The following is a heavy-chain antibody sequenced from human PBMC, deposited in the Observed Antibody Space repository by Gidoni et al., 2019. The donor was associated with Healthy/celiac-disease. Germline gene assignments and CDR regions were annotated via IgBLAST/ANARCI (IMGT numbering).Heavy chain of an antibody. CDR2: INHSGST. CDR1: GGSFSGYY. Sequence: QVQLQQWGAGLLKPSETLSLTCAVYGGSFSGYYWSWIRQPPGKGLEWIGEINHSGSTNYNPSLKSRVTISVDTSKNQFSLKLSSVTAADTAVYYCARGGQLHKLVLFWGQGTLVTVSS. J-gene: IGHJ4*02. CDR3: ARGGQLHKLVLF. D-gene: IGHD2-2*01. V-gene: IGHV4-34*01.